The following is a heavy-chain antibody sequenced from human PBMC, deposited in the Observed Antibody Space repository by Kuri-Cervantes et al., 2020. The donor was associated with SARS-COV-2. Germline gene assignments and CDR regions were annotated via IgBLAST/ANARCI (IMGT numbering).Heavy chain of an antibody. D-gene: IGHD2-2*01. CDR1: GGSFSGYY. J-gene: IGHJ5*02. CDR3: ARHQLVIPAADPYNYFDP. Sequence: GSLRLSCAVYGGSFSGYYWSWIRQPPGKGLEWIGEINHSGSTNYNPSLNSRVTISVDTSKNQFSLRLTSVTAADTAVYYCARHQLVIPAADPYNYFDPWGQGSLVTVSS. CDR2: INHSGST. V-gene: IGHV4-34*01.